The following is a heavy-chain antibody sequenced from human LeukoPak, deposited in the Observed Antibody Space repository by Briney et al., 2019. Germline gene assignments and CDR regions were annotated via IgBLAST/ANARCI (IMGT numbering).Heavy chain of an antibody. CDR1: GFTFDDYA. V-gene: IGHV3-9*01. CDR2: ISWNSGSI. Sequence: GGSLRLSCAASGFTFDDYAMHWVRQAPGKGLEWGSGISWNSGSIGYADSVKGQFTISRDNAKNSLYLQMNSLRAEDTALYYCAKDRSLKGGFDYWGQGTLVTVSS. D-gene: IGHD1-26*01. CDR3: AKDRSLKGGFDY. J-gene: IGHJ4*02.